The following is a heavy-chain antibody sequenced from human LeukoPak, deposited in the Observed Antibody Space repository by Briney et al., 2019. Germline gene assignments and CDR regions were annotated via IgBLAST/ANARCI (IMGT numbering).Heavy chain of an antibody. CDR3: ARERGRLTMVRGGYDAFDI. CDR1: GYTFTSYA. Sequence: ASVKVSCKASGYTFTSYAMNWVRQAPGQGLEWMGWISTYNGNTKYAQKFQGRVTMTTDTSTNTAYMEVRRLRFDDTALYYCARERGRLTMVRGGYDAFDIWGQGTMVTVSS. CDR2: ISTYNGNT. J-gene: IGHJ3*02. D-gene: IGHD3-10*01. V-gene: IGHV1-18*01.